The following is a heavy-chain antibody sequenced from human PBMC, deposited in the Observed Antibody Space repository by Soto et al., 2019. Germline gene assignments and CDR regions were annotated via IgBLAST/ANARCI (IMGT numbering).Heavy chain of an antibody. D-gene: IGHD2-2*02. CDR1: GGTFSSYA. J-gene: IGHJ6*02. V-gene: IGHV1-69*13. Sequence: SVKVSCKASGGTFSSYAISWVRQAPGQGLEWMGGIIPIFGTANYAQKFQGRVTITADESTSTAYKELSSLRSEDTAVYYCARDYYCSSTSCYTYGMDVWGHGTTVNVSS. CDR2: IIPIFGTA. CDR3: ARDYYCSSTSCYTYGMDV.